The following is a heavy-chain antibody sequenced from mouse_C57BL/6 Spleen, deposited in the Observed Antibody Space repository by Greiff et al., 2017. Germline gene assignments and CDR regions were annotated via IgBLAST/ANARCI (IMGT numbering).Heavy chain of an antibody. CDR1: GFTFSDYG. CDR2: ISSGSGTI. J-gene: IGHJ4*01. Sequence: EVMLVESGGGLVRPGGSLKLSCAASGFTFSDYGMHWVRQAPEKGLEWVAYISSGSGTIYYADTVKGRFTISRDNAKNTLFLQMTSLRSEDTDMYYCAILYGNYGYYAMDYGGQGTLVTVSA. V-gene: IGHV5-17*01. CDR3: AILYGNYGYYAMDY. D-gene: IGHD2-1*01.